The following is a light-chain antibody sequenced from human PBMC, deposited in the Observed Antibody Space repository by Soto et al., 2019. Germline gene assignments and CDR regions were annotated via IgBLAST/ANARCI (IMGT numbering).Light chain of an antibody. CDR1: SSDVGGYNY. Sequence: QSALTQPASVSGSPGQSITIFCTGTSSDVGGYNYVSWYQQYPGKAPKLMIYDVSNRPSGVSNRFSGSKSGNTASLTISGLQAEDEADYYCSSYTSSSTPHVVFGGGTKLTVL. V-gene: IGLV2-14*01. CDR3: SSYTSSSTPHVV. CDR2: DVS. J-gene: IGLJ2*01.